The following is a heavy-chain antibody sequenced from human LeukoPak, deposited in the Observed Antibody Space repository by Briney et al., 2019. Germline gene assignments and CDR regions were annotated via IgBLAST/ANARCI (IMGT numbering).Heavy chain of an antibody. CDR2: INPSGGST. D-gene: IGHD4-23*01. V-gene: IGHV1-46*01. J-gene: IGHJ4*02. Sequence: GASVKVSCKASGYTFTSYYMHWVRQAPGQGLEWMGIINPSGGSTSYAQKFQGRVTMTRDTSTSTVYMELSSLRSEDTAVYYCARGPYVGTVMAYFDTWGQGTLVTVSS. CDR1: GYTFTSYY. CDR3: ARGPYVGTVMAYFDT.